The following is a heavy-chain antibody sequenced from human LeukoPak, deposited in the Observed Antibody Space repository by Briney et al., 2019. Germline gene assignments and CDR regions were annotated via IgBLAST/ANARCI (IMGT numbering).Heavy chain of an antibody. V-gene: IGHV4-4*07. CDR3: ARLFDY. CDR1: GGSISNLDYY. Sequence: SETLSLTCTVSGGSISNLDYYWTWIRQPAGKRLEWIGRIYTSGGTNYNPSLKSRVTMSVDKSKNQFSLKLSSVTAADTAVYYCARLFDYWGQGTLVTVSS. J-gene: IGHJ4*02. CDR2: IYTSGGT.